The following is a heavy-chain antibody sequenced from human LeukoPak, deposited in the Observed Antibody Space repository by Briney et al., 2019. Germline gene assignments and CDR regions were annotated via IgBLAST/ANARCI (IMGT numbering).Heavy chain of an antibody. CDR2: ISGSAVST. J-gene: IGHJ4*02. V-gene: IGHV3-23*01. D-gene: IGHD2-15*01. Sequence: GGSLRLSCAASGFTFSRHLMTWVRQAPGKGLEGFPSISGSAVSTYYADSLKGRFTISGDNSKNTLYLQMNSLRAENTAVYYCAKPRFPVVMVAATEDYWGQGTRVTVSS. CDR1: GFTFSRHL. CDR3: AKPRFPVVMVAATEDY.